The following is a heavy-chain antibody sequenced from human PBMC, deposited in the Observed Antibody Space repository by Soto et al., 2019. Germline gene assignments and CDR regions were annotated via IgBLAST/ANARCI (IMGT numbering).Heavy chain of an antibody. J-gene: IGHJ4*02. CDR2: ISGSGGST. CDR1: GFTFSSYA. V-gene: IGHV3-23*01. D-gene: IGHD3-9*01. Sequence: GSLRLSCAASGFTFSSYAMSWVRQAPGKGLEWVSAISGSGGSTYYADSVKGRFTISRDNSKNTLYLQMNSLRAEDTAVYYCAKELRYFDWLLYPLSYFDYWGQGTLVTVSS. CDR3: AKELRYFDWLLYPLSYFDY.